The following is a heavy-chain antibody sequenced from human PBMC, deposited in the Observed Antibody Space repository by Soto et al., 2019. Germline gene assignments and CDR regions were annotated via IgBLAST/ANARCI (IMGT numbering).Heavy chain of an antibody. D-gene: IGHD3-22*01. Sequence: SETLSLTCTVSGGSIGRGDYYYNWIRQHPGKGLEWIGSIHYIGTTYYNPSLQSRLSISVDTSKSQFSLKLTSVTAADTAVYYCAREGGSYDSGGFLIRGAFDIWGQGTTVTVSS. V-gene: IGHV4-31*03. CDR1: GGSIGRGDYY. CDR2: IHYIGTT. J-gene: IGHJ3*02. CDR3: AREGGSYDSGGFLIRGAFDI.